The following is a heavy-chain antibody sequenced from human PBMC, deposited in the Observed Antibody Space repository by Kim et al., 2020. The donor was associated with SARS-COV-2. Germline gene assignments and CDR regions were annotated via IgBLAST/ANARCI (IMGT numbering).Heavy chain of an antibody. Sequence: SETLSLTCAVYGGSFSGYYWSWIRQPPGKGLEWIGEINHSGSTNYNPSLKSRVTISVDTSKNQFSLKLSSVTAADTAVYYCARGRPPYRVGATKPDNWFDPCGQGTLVTVSS. CDR2: INHSGST. CDR1: GGSFSGYY. CDR3: ARGRPPYRVGATKPDNWFDP. D-gene: IGHD1-26*01. V-gene: IGHV4-34*01. J-gene: IGHJ5*02.